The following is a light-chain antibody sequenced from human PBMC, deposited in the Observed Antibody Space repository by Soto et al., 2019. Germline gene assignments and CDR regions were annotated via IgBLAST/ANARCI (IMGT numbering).Light chain of an antibody. CDR3: QQDGSYPLT. J-gene: IGKJ4*01. CDR2: DAS. CDR1: QSISSS. Sequence: DIQMTQSPSTLSASVGDRVTITCRASQSISSSLAWYQQKPGKAPKLLIYDASSLESGVPPRFSGSGSGTEFTLTISSLQPDDFATYYCQQDGSYPLTFGGGTKVDIK. V-gene: IGKV1-5*01.